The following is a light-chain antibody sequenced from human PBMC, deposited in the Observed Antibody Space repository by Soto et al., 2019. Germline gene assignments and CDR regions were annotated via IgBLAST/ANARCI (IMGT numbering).Light chain of an antibody. Sequence: DIQMTQSPSTLSASLGDRVSITFRASQSITNWLAWYQQKPGKAPKPLIYMASSLESGVPSRFSGSGGGTEFTLTISSLQPDDFATYYCQQYYRQATFGQGTKVDI. CDR2: MAS. CDR3: QQYYRQAT. J-gene: IGKJ1*01. V-gene: IGKV1-5*03. CDR1: QSITNW.